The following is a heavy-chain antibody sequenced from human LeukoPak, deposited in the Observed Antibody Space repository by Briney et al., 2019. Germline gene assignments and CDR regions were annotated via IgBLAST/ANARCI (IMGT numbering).Heavy chain of an antibody. V-gene: IGHV4-34*01. CDR1: GGSFSGYY. CDR2: INHSGST. D-gene: IGHD3-3*01. CDR3: ARALGDFWSGNRRIDY. Sequence: PSETLSLTCAVYGGSFSGYYWSWVRQPPGKGLEWIGEINHSGSTNYNPSLKSRVTISVDTSKNQFSLKLSSVTAADTAVYYCARALGDFWSGNRRIDYWGQGTLVTVSS. J-gene: IGHJ4*02.